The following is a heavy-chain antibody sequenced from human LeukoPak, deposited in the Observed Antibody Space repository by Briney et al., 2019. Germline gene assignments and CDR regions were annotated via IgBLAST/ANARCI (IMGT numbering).Heavy chain of an antibody. Sequence: GGSLRLSCAASGFTLSSYSMNWVRQAPGKGLEWVSYISSSSSTIYYADSVKGRFTISRDNAKNSLYLQMNSLRAEDTAVYYCARVLHKRNYDSSTYYGYWGQGTLVTVSS. CDR3: ARVLHKRNYDSSTYYGY. CDR1: GFTLSSYS. V-gene: IGHV3-48*01. D-gene: IGHD3-22*01. J-gene: IGHJ4*02. CDR2: ISSSSSTI.